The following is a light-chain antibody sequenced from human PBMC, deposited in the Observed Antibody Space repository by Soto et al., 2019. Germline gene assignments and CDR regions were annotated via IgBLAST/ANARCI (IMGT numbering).Light chain of an antibody. J-gene: IGKJ1*01. CDR2: VAS. V-gene: IGKV3-20*01. Sequence: EIVWTPSPATLSLSPGERASLSCRSSQSVIAYLVWNPQKPGQAPRRLIYVASSRATGIPDRFSGSGSGTDFTLTISRLEPEDFAVYYCQQYGSSPRTFGQGTKVDI. CDR3: QQYGSSPRT. CDR1: QSVIAY.